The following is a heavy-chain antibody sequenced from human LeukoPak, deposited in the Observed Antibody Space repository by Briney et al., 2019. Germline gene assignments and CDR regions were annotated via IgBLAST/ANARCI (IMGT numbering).Heavy chain of an antibody. J-gene: IGHJ4*02. D-gene: IGHD2-21*01. CDR3: ARPHPDFVVDH. V-gene: IGHV5-51*01. CDR1: GYSFTNYW. Sequence: GESLKISCKASGYSFTNYWIGWVRHMPGKGVEWMGIIYPGDSDTRYSPSFQGQVTISADKSISTAYLQWSSLKASDTAMYYCARPHPDFVVDHWGQGTLVTVSS. CDR2: IYPGDSDT.